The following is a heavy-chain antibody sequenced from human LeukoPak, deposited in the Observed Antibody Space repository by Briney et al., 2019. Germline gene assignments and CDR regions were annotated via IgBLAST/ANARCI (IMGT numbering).Heavy chain of an antibody. CDR1: GFTFSSYW. CDR2: ISSDGSTT. V-gene: IGHV3-74*01. Sequence: AGGSLRLSCAASGFTFSSYWMHWVRQAPGKGLVWVSRISSDGSTTNYADSVKGRFTISRDNAKNTLYLQLDSLGADDTALYYCARDRPIAYWGQGTLVTVSS. CDR3: ARDRPIAY. J-gene: IGHJ4*02.